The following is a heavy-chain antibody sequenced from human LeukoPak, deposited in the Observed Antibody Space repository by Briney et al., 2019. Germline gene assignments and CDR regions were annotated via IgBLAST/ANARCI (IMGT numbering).Heavy chain of an antibody. CDR3: ARGGAAAGKLDY. D-gene: IGHD6-13*01. Sequence: SQTLSLTCTVSGGSISSGGYYWSWIRQHPGKGLEWIGYIYYSGSAYYNPSLKSRVTISADTSKNQFSLKLSSVTAADTAVYYCARGGAAAGKLDYWGQGTLVTVSS. J-gene: IGHJ4*02. V-gene: IGHV4-31*03. CDR1: GGSISSGGYY. CDR2: IYYSGSA.